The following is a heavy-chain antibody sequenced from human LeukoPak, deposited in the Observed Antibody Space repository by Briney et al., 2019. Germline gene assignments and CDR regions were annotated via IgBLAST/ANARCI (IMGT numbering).Heavy chain of an antibody. CDR1: GFTFSSYS. J-gene: IGHJ1*01. D-gene: IGHD6-13*01. CDR3: AREQGRGSTWYPEYFQP. CDR2: ISRPGNTV. V-gene: IGHV3-48*02. Sequence: GGSLRLSCAASGFTFSSYSMNWVRQAPGKGLEWVSYISRPGNTVYYADSVRGRFAISRDNAKNSLYLQMSSLRDEDTAVYYCAREQGRGSTWYPEYFQPWGQGTLDIVSS.